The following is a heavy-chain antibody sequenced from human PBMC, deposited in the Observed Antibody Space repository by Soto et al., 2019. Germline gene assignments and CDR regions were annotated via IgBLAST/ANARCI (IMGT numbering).Heavy chain of an antibody. CDR2: ISYSGST. J-gene: IGHJ6*02. D-gene: IGHD2-15*01. V-gene: IGHV4-39*01. CDR1: GGSISSGNYC. Sequence: SETLSLTCTVSGGSISSGNYCWSWIRQPPGKGLEWIGSISYSGSTYYNPSLKSRVTISVDTSKNQFSLKLSSVTAADTAVYYCARHLTYCSAGSCYSHFPYYGMAVWVQGTTVTVSS. CDR3: ARHLTYCSAGSCYSHFPYYGMAV.